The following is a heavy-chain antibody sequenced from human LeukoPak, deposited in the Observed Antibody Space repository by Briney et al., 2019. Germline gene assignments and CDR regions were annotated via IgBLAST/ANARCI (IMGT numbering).Heavy chain of an antibody. Sequence: PSETLSLTCTVSGGSISSGYYWGWIRQPPGKGLEWIGSIYYSGSTYYNPSLKSRVTISVDTSKNQFSLKLSSVTAADTAVYYCAMPGVDFDYWGQGTLVTVSS. CDR2: IYYSGST. CDR1: GGSISSGYY. J-gene: IGHJ4*02. D-gene: IGHD3-10*01. V-gene: IGHV4-39*07. CDR3: AMPGVDFDY.